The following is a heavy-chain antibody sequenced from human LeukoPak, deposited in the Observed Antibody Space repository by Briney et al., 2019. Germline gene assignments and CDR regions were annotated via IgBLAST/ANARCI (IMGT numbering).Heavy chain of an antibody. D-gene: IGHD3-9*01. CDR1: GYTFTSYG. V-gene: IGHV1-18*01. J-gene: IGHJ4*02. CDR2: ISAYNGNT. CDR3: ARGIREYYDILTGYYNGGNFDY. Sequence: ASVKVSCKASGYTFTSYGISWVRQAPGQGLEWMGWISAYNGNTNYAQKLQGRVTMTTDTSTSTAYMELRSLRSDDTAVYYCARGIREYYDILTGYYNGGNFDYWGQGTLVTVSS.